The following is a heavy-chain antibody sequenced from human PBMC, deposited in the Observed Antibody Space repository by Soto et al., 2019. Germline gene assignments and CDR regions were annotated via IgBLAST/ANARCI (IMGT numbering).Heavy chain of an antibody. D-gene: IGHD6-6*01. Sequence: GGSLRLSCAASGFTFSSYSMNWVRQAPGKGLEWVSSISSSSSYIYYADSVKGRFTISRDNAKNSLYLQMNSLRAEDTAVYYCARVRMSSSAFDYWGQGTLVTVSS. CDR3: ARVRMSSSAFDY. J-gene: IGHJ4*02. CDR1: GFTFSSYS. V-gene: IGHV3-21*01. CDR2: ISSSSSYI.